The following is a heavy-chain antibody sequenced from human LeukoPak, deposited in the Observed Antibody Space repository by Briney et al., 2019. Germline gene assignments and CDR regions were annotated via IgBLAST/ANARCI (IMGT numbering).Heavy chain of an antibody. D-gene: IGHD2-2*03. J-gene: IGHJ6*04. CDR1: GFTFSNAW. Sequence: GGSLRLSCAASGFTFSNAWMSWVRQAPGKGLEWVGRIKSKADGGTTDYAAPVKGRFTIASDASKNTLYLQMNSLKTEDTAVYYCTTVGIVPSGYYYGMDVWGKGTTVTVSS. CDR3: TTVGIVPSGYYYGMDV. V-gene: IGHV3-15*01. CDR2: IKSKADGGTT.